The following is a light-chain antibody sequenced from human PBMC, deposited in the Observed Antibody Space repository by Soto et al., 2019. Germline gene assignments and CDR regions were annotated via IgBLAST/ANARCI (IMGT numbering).Light chain of an antibody. Sequence: QSVLTQPRSVSGSPGQSVTISCTGTSSYVGGYNYVSWYQQHPGKVPKLMIYDVSKRPSGVPDRFSGSKSGNTASLTISGLQAEDEADHYCRSSAGSYTAVFVTGTMVTGL. CDR1: SSYVGGYNY. J-gene: IGLJ1*01. V-gene: IGLV2-11*01. CDR3: RSSAGSYTAV. CDR2: DVS.